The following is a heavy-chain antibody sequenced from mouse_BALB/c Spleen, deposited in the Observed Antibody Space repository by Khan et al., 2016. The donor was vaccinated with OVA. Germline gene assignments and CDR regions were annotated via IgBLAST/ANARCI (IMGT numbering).Heavy chain of an antibody. CDR3: ARDYWFAY. CDR2: ISSGDTT. CDR1: GFTFSNYG. V-gene: IGHV5-6-5*01. Sequence: ELVESGGGLVKPGGSLKLSCAASGFTFSNYGVSWVRQTPEKRLEWVASISSGDTTYYPDSVKGRFTISRDNARNILYLQMSSLRSEDTAMYYCARDYWFAYWGQGTLVTVSA. J-gene: IGHJ3*01.